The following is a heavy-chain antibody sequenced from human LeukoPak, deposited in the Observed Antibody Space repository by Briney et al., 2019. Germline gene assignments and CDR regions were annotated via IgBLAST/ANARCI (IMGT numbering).Heavy chain of an antibody. CDR3: ARVSFPTYYYDSSGLDAFDI. V-gene: IGHV1-8*03. CDR1: GYTFTSYD. Sequence: ASVKVSCKASGYTFTSYDINWVRQATGQGLEWMGWMNPNSGNTGYAQKFQGRVTITRNTSISTAYMELSSLRSEDTAVYYCARVSFPTYYYDSSGLDAFDIWGQGTMVTVSS. D-gene: IGHD3-22*01. CDR2: MNPNSGNT. J-gene: IGHJ3*02.